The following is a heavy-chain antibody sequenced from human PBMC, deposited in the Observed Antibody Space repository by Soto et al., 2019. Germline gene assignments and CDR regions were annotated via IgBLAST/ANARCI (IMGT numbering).Heavy chain of an antibody. Sequence: QVQLVQSGAEVKKPGSSVKVSCKASGGTFSRYTISWVRQSPGQGLEWQGRIFPILGIPNYAQKFQGRVTITADKSTSTAYMELSSLTSEDTAVYYCAREIAAAGKTSDVFDIWGQGTMVTVSS. D-gene: IGHD6-25*01. CDR3: AREIAAAGKTSDVFDI. J-gene: IGHJ3*02. CDR2: IFPILGIP. CDR1: GGTFSRYT. V-gene: IGHV1-69*02.